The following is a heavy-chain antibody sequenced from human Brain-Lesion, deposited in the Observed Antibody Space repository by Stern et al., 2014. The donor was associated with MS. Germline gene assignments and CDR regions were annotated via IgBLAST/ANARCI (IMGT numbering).Heavy chain of an antibody. V-gene: IGHV4-39*01. CDR3: ARHQLGYGYAYLRY. CDR1: GDSLSSSTFY. J-gene: IGHJ4*02. Sequence: QVQLVESGPGLVKPSDTLSLTCSVSGDSLSSSTFYWGWIRQPPGKGPEWIGSVYYSGNTYYHPSLKSRVTISVDTSKNQFSPRLTSVTAADTAVYYCARHQLGYGYAYLRYWGQGTLVTVSS. D-gene: IGHD5-18*01. CDR2: VYYSGNT.